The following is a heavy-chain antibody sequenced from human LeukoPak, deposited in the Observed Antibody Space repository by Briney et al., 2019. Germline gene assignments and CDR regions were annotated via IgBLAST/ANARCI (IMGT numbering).Heavy chain of an antibody. V-gene: IGHV4-59*01. Sequence: SETLSLTCTVSGGSISSYYWSWIRQPPGKGLEWIGYIYYSGSTNYNPSLKSRVTISVDTSKNQFSLKLSSVTAADTAVYYCAGNDILTGYLRYWGQGTLVTVSS. D-gene: IGHD3-9*01. J-gene: IGHJ4*02. CDR1: GGSISSYY. CDR2: IYYSGST. CDR3: AGNDILTGYLRY.